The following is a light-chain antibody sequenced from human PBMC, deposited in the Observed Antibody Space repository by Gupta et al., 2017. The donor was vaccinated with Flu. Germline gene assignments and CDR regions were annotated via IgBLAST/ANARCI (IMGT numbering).Light chain of an antibody. V-gene: IGLV3-25*01. J-gene: IGLJ2*01. Sequence: GEKDRKTCSGDAVGNHYVYWYHQKPGPAPVLVIYNDRERRSGIPERVSGSSSGTTATLPISGVQAEEEADYYCPSEDSSRNMLVFGGGTKLTVL. CDR1: AVGNHY. CDR3: PSEDSSRNMLV. CDR2: NDR.